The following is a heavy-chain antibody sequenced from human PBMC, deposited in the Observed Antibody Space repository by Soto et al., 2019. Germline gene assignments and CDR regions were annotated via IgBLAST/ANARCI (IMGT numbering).Heavy chain of an antibody. CDR1: GGSFSGYY. CDR2: INHSGST. Sequence: SETLSLTCAVYGGSFSGYYWSWFRQPPGKGLEWIGEINHSGSTNYNPSLKSRVTISVDTSKNQFSLKLSSVTAADTAVYYCARVTGRYYYGMDVWGQGTTVTVSS. V-gene: IGHV4-34*01. J-gene: IGHJ6*02. CDR3: ARVTGRYYYGMDV.